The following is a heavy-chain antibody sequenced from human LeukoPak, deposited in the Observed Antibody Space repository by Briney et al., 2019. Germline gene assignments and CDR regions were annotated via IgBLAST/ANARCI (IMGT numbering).Heavy chain of an antibody. D-gene: IGHD6-19*01. CDR1: GFTVSSNY. CDR2: IYSGGST. Sequence: PGGPLRLSCAASGFTVSSNYMSWVRQAPGKGLEWVSVIYSGGSTYYADSVKGRFTISRDNSKNTLYLQMDSLRAEDTAVYYCARDRGRPAVAGPCYGMDVWGQGTTVTVSS. J-gene: IGHJ6*02. CDR3: ARDRGRPAVAGPCYGMDV. V-gene: IGHV3-53*05.